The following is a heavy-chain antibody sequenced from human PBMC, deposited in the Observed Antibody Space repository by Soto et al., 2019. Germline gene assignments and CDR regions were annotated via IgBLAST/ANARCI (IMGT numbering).Heavy chain of an antibody. CDR1: GGSISSSSYY. CDR3: AKSWRIYYYGSGCMDV. Sequence: QLQLQESGPGLVKPSETLSLTCTVSGGSISSSSYYWGWIRQPPGKGLEWIGSIYYSGSTYYNPSLKSRVTISVDTSKNQFSLKLSSVTAADTAVYYCAKSWRIYYYGSGCMDVWGQGTTVTVSS. CDR2: IYYSGST. V-gene: IGHV4-39*01. J-gene: IGHJ6*02. D-gene: IGHD3-10*01.